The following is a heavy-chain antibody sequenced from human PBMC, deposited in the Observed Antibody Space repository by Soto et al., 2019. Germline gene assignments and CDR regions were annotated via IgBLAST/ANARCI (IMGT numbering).Heavy chain of an antibody. CDR2: IIPSLGIA. Sequence: QVQLVQSGAEVKKPGSSVKVSCKASGGTFSSYTISWVRQAPGQGLEWMGRIIPSLGIANYAQKFQGRVTISADKSTSTAYMELSSLRSEDTAVYYCATEPSYSGQWPPHYWGQGTLVTVS. CDR1: GGTFSSYT. D-gene: IGHD6-19*01. V-gene: IGHV1-69*02. CDR3: ATEPSYSGQWPPHY. J-gene: IGHJ4*02.